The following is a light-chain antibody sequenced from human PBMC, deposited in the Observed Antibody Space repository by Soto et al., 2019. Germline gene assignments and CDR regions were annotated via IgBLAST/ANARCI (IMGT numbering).Light chain of an antibody. CDR2: AAS. CDR3: QKYISAPRWT. V-gene: IGKV1-27*01. CDR1: QGISNY. Sequence: DIQMTQSPSSLSASVGDRVTITCRASQGISNYLAWYQQKPGKVPKLLIYAASTLQSGVPSRFSGSGSVTDFTLTISSLQPEDVATYYCQKYISAPRWTFGQGTKVEIK. J-gene: IGKJ1*01.